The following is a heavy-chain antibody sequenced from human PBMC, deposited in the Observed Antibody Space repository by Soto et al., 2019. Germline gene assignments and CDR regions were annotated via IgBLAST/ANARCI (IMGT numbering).Heavy chain of an antibody. CDR3: ARSKPYFIGCEPSDY. CDR2: ISAYNGNT. CDR1: GYTFTSYG. Sequence: QVQLVQSGAEVKKPGASVKVSCKASGYTFTSYGISWVRQAPGQGLEWMGWISAYNGNTNYPQKLQGRVTMTTDTSTSTAHMDLRSLRSDDTAVYYCARSKPYFIGCEPSDYWGQGTLVTVSS. V-gene: IGHV1-18*01. D-gene: IGHD6-19*01. J-gene: IGHJ4*02.